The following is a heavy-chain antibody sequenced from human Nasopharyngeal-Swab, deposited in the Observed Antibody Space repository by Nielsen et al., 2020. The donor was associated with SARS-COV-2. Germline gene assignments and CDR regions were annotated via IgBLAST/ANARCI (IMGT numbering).Heavy chain of an antibody. J-gene: IGHJ4*02. CDR1: GFTFSDNY. CDR3: ATDYYFDY. CDR2: ITTSGSTK. V-gene: IGHV3-11*01. Sequence: GESLKISCVTSGFTFSDNYMSWIRQAPGKGLEWVSYITTSGSTKDYAESVKGRFTMSRDNARNSVYLQMNSLRAEDTAVYYCATDYYFDYWGQGTLVTVSS.